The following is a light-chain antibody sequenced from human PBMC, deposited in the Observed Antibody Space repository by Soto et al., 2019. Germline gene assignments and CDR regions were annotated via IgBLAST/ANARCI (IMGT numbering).Light chain of an antibody. Sequence: SYDRTQPPSLSVSPGQTASITCSGDALGDKNVCWYQQKPGQSPVLVIYEDIKRPSGTPERFSGSSSGNTATLTISGTQAMDEADYYCQVWDRTTGVFGTGTKVTVL. V-gene: IGLV3-1*01. CDR2: EDI. J-gene: IGLJ1*01. CDR3: QVWDRTTGV. CDR1: ALGDKN.